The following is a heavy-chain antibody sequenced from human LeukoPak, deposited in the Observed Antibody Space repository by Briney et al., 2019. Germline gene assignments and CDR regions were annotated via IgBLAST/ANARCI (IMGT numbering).Heavy chain of an antibody. CDR2: MNPNSGNT. CDR3: ARGYYDSSGRHRDAFDI. V-gene: IGHV1-8*01. Sequence: ASVKVSCKASGYTFTSYDINWVRQATGQGLEWMGWMNPNSGNTGYAQKFQGRVTMTRNTSISTAYMELSSLRSEDTAVYYCARGYYDSSGRHRDAFDIWGQGTMVTVSS. J-gene: IGHJ3*02. D-gene: IGHD3-22*01. CDR1: GYTFTSYD.